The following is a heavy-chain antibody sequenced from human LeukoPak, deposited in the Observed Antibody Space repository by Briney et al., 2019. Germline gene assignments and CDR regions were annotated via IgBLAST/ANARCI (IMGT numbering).Heavy chain of an antibody. V-gene: IGHV3-30*04. J-gene: IGHJ6*03. CDR2: ISYDGSSE. CDR3: XKXLRGSSYSYFYYMDV. Sequence: PXGSLXLSCTASGFTFGDYAMSWVRQAPGRGLEWVAVISYDGSSEFYADSVKGRFTISRDNSRNTLYLQMNSLRTEDTALYYCXKXLRGSSYSYFYYMDVWGKGTTVTVSS. D-gene: IGHD1-26*01. CDR1: GFTFGDYA.